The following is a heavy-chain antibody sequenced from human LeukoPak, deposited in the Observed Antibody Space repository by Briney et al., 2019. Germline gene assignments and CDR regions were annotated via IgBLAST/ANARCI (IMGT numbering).Heavy chain of an antibody. Sequence: GASVKVSCKASGYTFTSYAMHWVRQAPGQRLEWMGWINAGNGNTKYSQKFQGRVTITRDTSASTAYMELSSLRSEDTAVYYCARDLGYSYAHGFDYWGQGTLVTVSS. CDR2: INAGNGNT. V-gene: IGHV1-3*01. CDR3: ARDLGYSYAHGFDY. CDR1: GYTFTSYA. J-gene: IGHJ4*02. D-gene: IGHD5-18*01.